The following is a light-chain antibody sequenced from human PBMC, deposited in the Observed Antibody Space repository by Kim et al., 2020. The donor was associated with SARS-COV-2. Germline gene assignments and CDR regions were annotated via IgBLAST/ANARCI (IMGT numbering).Light chain of an antibody. Sequence: SSELTQDPAVSVALGQTVRITCQGDSLRSYYVTWYQQKPGQAPILVIYGKNNRPSGIPDRFSGSSSGNTASLTITGTQAGDEADYYCNSRDTNDIVLFGG. CDR3: NSRDTNDIVL. J-gene: IGLJ2*01. CDR1: SLRSYY. CDR2: GKN. V-gene: IGLV3-19*01.